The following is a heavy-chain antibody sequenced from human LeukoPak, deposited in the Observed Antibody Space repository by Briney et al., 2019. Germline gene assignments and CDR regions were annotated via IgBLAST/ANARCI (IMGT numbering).Heavy chain of an antibody. CDR3: ARASDIVATINAYYFDY. J-gene: IGHJ4*02. D-gene: IGHD5-12*01. CDR2: IYYSGST. CDR1: GGSISSYY. V-gene: IGHV4-59*12. Sequence: KPSETLSLTCTVSGGSISSYYWSWIRQPPGKGLEWIGYIYYSGSTNYNPSLKSRVTISVDTSKNQFSLKLSSVTAADTAVYYCARASDIVATINAYYFDYWGQGTLVTVSS.